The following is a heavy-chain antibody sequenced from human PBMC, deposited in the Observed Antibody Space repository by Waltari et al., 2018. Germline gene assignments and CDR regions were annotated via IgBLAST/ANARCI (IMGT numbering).Heavy chain of an antibody. CDR2: SKPNRGGT. J-gene: IGHJ4*02. V-gene: IGHV1-2*06. Sequence: QVQLVQSGAEVTKPGASVTVSCKASGYTFTGYYMHWVRQAPGQGLEWMGRSKPNRGGTNCGQKIQGRVTMTRETSIRTGYMELSRLRSDDTAVYYCARGGSSTGKSDYWGQGTLVTVSS. CDR1: GYTFTGYY. D-gene: IGHD6-6*01. CDR3: ARGGSSTGKSDY.